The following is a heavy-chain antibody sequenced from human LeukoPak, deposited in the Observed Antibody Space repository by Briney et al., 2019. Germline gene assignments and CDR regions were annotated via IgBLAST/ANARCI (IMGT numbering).Heavy chain of an antibody. D-gene: IGHD3-22*01. CDR1: GFTFDVYA. CDR3: AKDLAYDSSGSFDY. V-gene: IGHV3-9*01. CDR2: ISWNSGSI. Sequence: PGGSLRLSCAASGFTFDVYAMHWVRQAPGKGLEWVSGISWNSGSIGYVDSVKGRFTISRDNAKNSLYLQMNSLRAEDTALYYCAKDLAYDSSGSFDYWGQGTLITVSS. J-gene: IGHJ4*02.